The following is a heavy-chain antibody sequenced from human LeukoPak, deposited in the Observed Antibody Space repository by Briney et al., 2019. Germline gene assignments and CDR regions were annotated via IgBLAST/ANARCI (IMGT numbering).Heavy chain of an antibody. J-gene: IGHJ4*02. CDR1: GYTFTSYY. Sequence: ASVKVSCKASGYTFTSYYIHWVRQAPGQGLEWMGIINPSGGSTSYAQKFQGRVTMTRDTSTSTVYMGLSSLRSEDTAVYYCARDRYSAAHFDYWGQGTLVTVSS. V-gene: IGHV1-46*01. CDR3: ARDRYSAAHFDY. D-gene: IGHD6-13*01. CDR2: INPSGGST.